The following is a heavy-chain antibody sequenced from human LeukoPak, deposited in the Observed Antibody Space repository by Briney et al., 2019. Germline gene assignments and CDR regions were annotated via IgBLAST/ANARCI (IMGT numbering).Heavy chain of an antibody. J-gene: IGHJ5*02. CDR1: GGSFSGYY. CDR3: ASLSSGQGAWFDP. CDR2: INHSGST. D-gene: IGHD6-19*01. Sequence: SETLSLTCAVYGGSFSGYYWSWIRQPPGKGLEWIGEINHSGSTNYNPSLKSRVTISVDTSKNQFSLKLSSVTAADTAMYYCASLSSGQGAWFDPWGQGTLVTVSS. V-gene: IGHV4-34*01.